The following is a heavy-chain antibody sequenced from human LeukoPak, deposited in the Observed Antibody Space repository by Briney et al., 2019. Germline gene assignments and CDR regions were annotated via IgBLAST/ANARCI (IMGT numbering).Heavy chain of an antibody. CDR2: IYTGGAT. D-gene: IGHD2-21*02. J-gene: IGHJ4*02. Sequence: PGGSLRLSCAASGFSINHYYMTWIRQAPGKGLDWVSVIYTGGATNYGDSVKGRFTISRDNSKNTLYLQMNSLRAGDTAIYYCARGQSYCGADCYSDWGQGTLVTVSS. CDR3: ARGQSYCGADCYSD. V-gene: IGHV3-66*01. CDR1: GFSINHYY.